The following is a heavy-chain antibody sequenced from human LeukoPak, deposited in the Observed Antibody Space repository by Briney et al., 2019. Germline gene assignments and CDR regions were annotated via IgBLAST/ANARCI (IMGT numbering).Heavy chain of an antibody. CDR3: ARDGTYYDFWSGYYNPGYFQH. V-gene: IGHV1-69*13. D-gene: IGHD3-3*01. CDR1: GGTFSGYA. Sequence: ASVKVSCKASGGTFSGYAISWVRQAPGQGLEWMGGIIPIFGTANYAQKFQGRVTITADESTSTAYMELSSLRSEDTAVYYCARDGTYYDFWSGYYNPGYFQHWGQGTLVTVSS. J-gene: IGHJ1*01. CDR2: IIPIFGTA.